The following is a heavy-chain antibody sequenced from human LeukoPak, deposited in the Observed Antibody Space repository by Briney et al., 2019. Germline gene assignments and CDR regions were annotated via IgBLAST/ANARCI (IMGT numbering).Heavy chain of an antibody. CDR3: VKGRDITMVRGAFDY. Sequence: GGSLRLSCSASGFTFSFYTMHWVRQAPGKGLEYVSTISSNEDNTYYADSVKGRFTISRDNSKNTLYLQMSSLRAEDTAVYYCVKGRDITMVRGAFDYWGQGTLVTVSS. CDR2: ISSNEDNT. V-gene: IGHV3-64D*06. D-gene: IGHD3-10*01. J-gene: IGHJ4*02. CDR1: GFTFSFYT.